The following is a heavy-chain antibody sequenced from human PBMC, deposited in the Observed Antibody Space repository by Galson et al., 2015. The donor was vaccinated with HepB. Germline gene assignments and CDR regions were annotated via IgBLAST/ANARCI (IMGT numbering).Heavy chain of an antibody. D-gene: IGHD5-24*01. CDR3: ARGRDGYNRPEFDY. J-gene: IGHJ4*02. CDR1: GFTVSSNY. Sequence: SLRLSCAASGFTVSSNYMSWVRQAPGKGLEWMATILYGGGNEFYADPVKGRFTISRDISKNTLYLQMNSLRAEDTAVYYCARGRDGYNRPEFDYWGQGTLVTVSS. CDR2: ILYGGGNE. V-gene: IGHV3-30*03.